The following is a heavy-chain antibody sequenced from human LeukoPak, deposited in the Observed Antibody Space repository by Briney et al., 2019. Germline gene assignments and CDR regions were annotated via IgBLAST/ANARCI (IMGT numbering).Heavy chain of an antibody. J-gene: IGHJ5*02. D-gene: IGHD4-17*01. CDR3: ARATSYGDYGNWFDP. CDR1: GFTFSSYG. CDR2: IWNDGSNK. Sequence: GRSLRLSCAASGFTFSSYGMPGARQAPGKVRECVAFIWNDGSNKSYADSVKGRLTISRDNSKNTLYLQMNSLRAEDTAVYYCARATSYGDYGNWFDPWGQGTLVTVSS. V-gene: IGHV3-33*01.